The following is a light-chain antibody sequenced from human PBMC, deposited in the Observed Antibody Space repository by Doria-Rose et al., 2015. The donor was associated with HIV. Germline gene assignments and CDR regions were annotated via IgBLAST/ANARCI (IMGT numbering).Light chain of an antibody. CDR3: HQYGTSWT. Sequence: TQSPGTLSLSPGARATLSCRASQSSSSNYLAWYQQKPGQAPSLLIYDGSTRATGIPDRFSASGSGTDFTLTINRLEPEDFALYYCHQYGTSWTFGQGTKVEI. CDR1: QSSSSNY. V-gene: IGKV3-20*01. J-gene: IGKJ1*01. CDR2: DGS.